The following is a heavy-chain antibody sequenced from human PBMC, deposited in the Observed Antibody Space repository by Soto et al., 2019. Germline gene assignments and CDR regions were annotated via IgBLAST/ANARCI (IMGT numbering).Heavy chain of an antibody. Sequence: QLQLQESGPGLVKASETLSLTCNVSGGSISSSRSYWAWIRQPPGKGLEWIANIFYSGSTYYNPSLGSRVTVSVDTSKNQFALKLSSVTAADTAVYYCARQPTTADSDLWFDPWGQGTLVTVSS. CDR3: ARQPTTADSDLWFDP. V-gene: IGHV4-39*01. CDR1: GGSISSSRSY. J-gene: IGHJ5*02. D-gene: IGHD3-22*01. CDR2: IFYSGST.